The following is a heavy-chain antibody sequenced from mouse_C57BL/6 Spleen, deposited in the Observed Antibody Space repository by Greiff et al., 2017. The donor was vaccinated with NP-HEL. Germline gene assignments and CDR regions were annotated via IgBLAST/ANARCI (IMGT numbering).Heavy chain of an antibody. CDR1: GYTFTDYN. CDR3: ARYGDFYYFDY. CDR2: INPNNGGT. J-gene: IGHJ2*01. Sequence: VQLQQSGPELVKPGASVEIPCKASGYTFTDYNMDWVKQSHGKSLEWIGDINPNNGGTIYNQKFKGKATLTVDKSSSTAYMELRSLTSEDTAVYYCARYGDFYYFDYGRKGTTLTVPS. D-gene: IGHD2-13*01. V-gene: IGHV1-18*01.